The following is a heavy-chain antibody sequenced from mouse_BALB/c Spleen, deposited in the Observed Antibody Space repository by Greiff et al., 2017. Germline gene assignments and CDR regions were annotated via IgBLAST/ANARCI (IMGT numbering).Heavy chain of an antibody. D-gene: IGHD2-14*01. V-gene: IGHV1S137*01. CDR3: AREGYDDDVSYAMDY. Sequence: QVQLQQPGAELVRPGVSVKISCKGSGYTFTDYAMHWVKQSHAKSLEWIGVISTYYGDASYNQKFKGKATMTVDKSSSTAYMELARLTSEDSAIYYCAREGYDDDVSYAMDYWGQGTSVTVSS. CDR2: ISTYYGDA. J-gene: IGHJ4*01. CDR1: GYTFTDYA.